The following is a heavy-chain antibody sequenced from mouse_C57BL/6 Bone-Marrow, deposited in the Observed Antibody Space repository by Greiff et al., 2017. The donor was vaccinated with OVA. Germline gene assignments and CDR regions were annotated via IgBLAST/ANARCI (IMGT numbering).Heavy chain of an antibody. J-gene: IGHJ1*03. D-gene: IGHD1-1*01. CDR1: GYTFTSYW. Sequence: QVQLQQPGAELVKPGASVKLSCKASGYTFTSYWMQWVKQRPGQGLEWIGEIDPSDSYTNYNQKFKGKATVTVDTSSSTAYMQLSSLTSEDSAVYYCAREGKDYYGSWYFDVWGTGTTVTVSS. CDR3: AREGKDYYGSWYFDV. V-gene: IGHV1-50*01. CDR2: IDPSDSYT.